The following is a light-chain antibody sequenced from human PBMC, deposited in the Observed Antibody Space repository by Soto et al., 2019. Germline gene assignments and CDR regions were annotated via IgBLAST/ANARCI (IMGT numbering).Light chain of an antibody. CDR3: QICDTGIVV. J-gene: IGLJ2*01. Sequence: QSVLTQSPSASASLGASVKLTCTLSSGHSNYAIAWHQQQPEKSPRYLMKLNSDGSHIQGDGIPDRFSGSTSGAERYLTISSLQSEDGADYYCQICDTGIVVFGGGTKLTGL. CDR1: SGHSNYA. CDR2: LNSDGSH. V-gene: IGLV4-69*01.